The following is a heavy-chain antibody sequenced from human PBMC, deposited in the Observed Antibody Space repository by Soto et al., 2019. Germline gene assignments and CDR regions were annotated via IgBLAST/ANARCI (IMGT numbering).Heavy chain of an antibody. CDR3: AKALGRSQIAFDI. CDR1: GFTFSSHA. J-gene: IGHJ3*02. CDR2: ISGSGGST. V-gene: IGHV3-23*01. D-gene: IGHD1-26*01. Sequence: GGSLRLSCAASGFTFSSHAMSWVRQAPGKGLEWVSTISGSGGSTYYADSVKGRFTISRDNSKNTLYLQMNSLRAEDTAVYYCAKALGRSQIAFDIWGQGTMVTVSS.